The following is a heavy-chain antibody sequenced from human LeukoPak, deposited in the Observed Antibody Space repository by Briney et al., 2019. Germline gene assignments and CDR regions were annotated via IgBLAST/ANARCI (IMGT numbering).Heavy chain of an antibody. V-gene: IGHV3-23*01. Sequence: PGESLTLSCAASGFTFSSYGMSWVRQAPGKGLEWVSAISGSGGSTYYADSVKGRFTISRDNSKNTLYLQMNSLRAEDTAVYYCAKIWFGELYYMDVWGKGTTVTISS. J-gene: IGHJ6*03. D-gene: IGHD3-10*01. CDR1: GFTFSSYG. CDR3: AKIWFGELYYMDV. CDR2: ISGSGGST.